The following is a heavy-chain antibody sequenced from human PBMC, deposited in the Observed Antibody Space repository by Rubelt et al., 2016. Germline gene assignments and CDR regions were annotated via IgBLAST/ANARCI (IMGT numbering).Heavy chain of an antibody. V-gene: IGHV1-18*01. J-gene: IGHJ4*02. CDR1: GYTFTNYG. CDR3: ARRSVVTAFHDY. D-gene: IGHD4-23*01. Sequence: QVQLVQSGAEVKKPGASVKASCKASGYTFTNYGISWVRQAPGQGLEWVGWISAYNGDTNCAQNLPDRGTMTQDTSTSAAYRGLRSLRSEAAAVYYCARRSVVTAFHDYWGQGSLVTVSS. CDR2: ISAYNGDT.